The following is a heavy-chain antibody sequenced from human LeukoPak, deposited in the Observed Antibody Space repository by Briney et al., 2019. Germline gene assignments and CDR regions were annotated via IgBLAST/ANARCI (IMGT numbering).Heavy chain of an antibody. CDR3: ATLGYCSSTGCNKAWPYYYYMDV. CDR1: GGSISSYY. J-gene: IGHJ6*03. V-gene: IGHV4-4*09. D-gene: IGHD2-2*01. CDR2: IYTSGST. Sequence: SETLSLTCTVSGGSISSYYWTWIRQPPGKGLEAIGYIYTSGSTNYNPSLKSRVTISVDTSKNQLSLKLSSVTAADTAVYYCATLGYCSSTGCNKAWPYYYYMDVGGQGTTVTVSS.